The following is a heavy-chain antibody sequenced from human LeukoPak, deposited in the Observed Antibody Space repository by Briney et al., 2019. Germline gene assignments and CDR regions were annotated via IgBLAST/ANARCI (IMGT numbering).Heavy chain of an antibody. V-gene: IGHV3-11*01. D-gene: IGHD6-13*01. Sequence: SGGSLRLSCAASGFTFSDYYMSWIRQDPGKGLEWVSYISSSGSTIYYADSVKGRFTISRDSAKNSLYLQMNSLRAEDTAVYYCAREGYSNPFDYWGQGTLVTVSS. J-gene: IGHJ4*02. CDR3: AREGYSNPFDY. CDR1: GFTFSDYY. CDR2: ISSSGSTI.